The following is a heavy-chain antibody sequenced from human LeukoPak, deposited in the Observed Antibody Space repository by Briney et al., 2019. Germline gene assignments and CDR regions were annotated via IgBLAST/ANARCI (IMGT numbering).Heavy chain of an antibody. CDR1: GGSSSGFY. V-gene: IGHV4-34*12. CDR2: IIHSGGT. CDR3: ARSHSSDWYTKDL. J-gene: IGHJ5*02. D-gene: IGHD6-19*01. Sequence: SGTLSLTCALSGGSSSGFYWSWIRQPPGKGLEWIGEIIHSGGTNYNPSLKSRVTMSVDRSKNQFSLEVTSVTAADTAVYYCARSHSSDWYTKDLWGQGTLVTVSS.